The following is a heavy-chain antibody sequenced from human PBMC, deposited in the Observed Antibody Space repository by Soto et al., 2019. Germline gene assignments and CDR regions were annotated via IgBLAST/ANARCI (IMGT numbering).Heavy chain of an antibody. J-gene: IGHJ5*02. D-gene: IGHD3-3*01. CDR2: INHSGST. CDR3: ARGLRNYDFWSGYYTNWFDP. CDR1: GGSFSGYY. Sequence: SETLSLTCAVYGGSFSGYYWSWIRQPPGKGLEWIGEINHSGSTNYNPSLKSRVTISVDTSKNQFSLKLSSVTAADTAVYYCARGLRNYDFWSGYYTNWFDPWGQGTLVTVSS. V-gene: IGHV4-34*01.